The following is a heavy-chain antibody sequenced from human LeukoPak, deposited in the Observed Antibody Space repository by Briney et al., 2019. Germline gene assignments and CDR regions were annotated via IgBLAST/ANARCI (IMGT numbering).Heavy chain of an antibody. CDR1: GFTFSSYS. CDR3: ARDEGYCSSTSCSPFDY. D-gene: IGHD2-2*01. J-gene: IGHJ4*02. V-gene: IGHV3-48*01. Sequence: TGGSLRLSCAASGFTFSSYSMNWVRQAPGKGLEWVSYVSSSSSTIYYADSVKGRFTISRDNAKNSLYLQMNSLRAEDTAVYYCARDEGYCSSTSCSPFDYWGQGTLVTVSS. CDR2: VSSSSSTI.